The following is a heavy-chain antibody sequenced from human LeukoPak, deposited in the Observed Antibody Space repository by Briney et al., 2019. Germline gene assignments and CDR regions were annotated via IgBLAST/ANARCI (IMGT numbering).Heavy chain of an antibody. Sequence: GGSLRLSCAAFGFIFDDYGMSWVRQAPGKGLEWVSCINWNGGSTCYADSVKGRFTISRDNAKNSLYLQMNSLRAEDTAVYYCARYGDYWYYFDYWGQGTLVTVSS. CDR1: GFIFDDYG. J-gene: IGHJ4*02. CDR3: ARYGDYWYYFDY. D-gene: IGHD4-17*01. V-gene: IGHV3-20*04. CDR2: INWNGGST.